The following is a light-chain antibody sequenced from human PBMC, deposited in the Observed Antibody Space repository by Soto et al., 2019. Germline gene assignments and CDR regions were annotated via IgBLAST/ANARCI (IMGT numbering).Light chain of an antibody. CDR2: DAS. J-gene: IGKJ1*01. V-gene: IGKV3-15*01. Sequence: EIVMPHSPATVSVSPGERYPLSRRASQRVSRYLAWYHQKPGQAPRLLIYDASTRATGIPVRFSGSGSGTEFTLTISSLQSEEFGVYYCQQNKDWPGTFGQGTKVDIK. CDR1: QRVSRY. CDR3: QQNKDWPGT.